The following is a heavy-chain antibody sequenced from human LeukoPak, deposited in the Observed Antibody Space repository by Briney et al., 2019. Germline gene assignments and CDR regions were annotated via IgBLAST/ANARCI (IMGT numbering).Heavy chain of an antibody. Sequence: SETLSLTCAVYGGSFTDYYWNWIRQPPGKGLEWIGEINHSGITHYNPSLKSRVTISLDTSKNQFSLKLSSVTAADTAVYYCARGAAATYWGQGTLVTVSS. J-gene: IGHJ4*02. CDR1: GGSFTDYY. CDR3: ARGAAATY. V-gene: IGHV4-34*01. CDR2: INHSGIT. D-gene: IGHD6-13*01.